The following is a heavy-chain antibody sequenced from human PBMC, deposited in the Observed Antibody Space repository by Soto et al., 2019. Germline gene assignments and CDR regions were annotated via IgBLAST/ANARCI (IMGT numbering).Heavy chain of an antibody. CDR2: ISGSGGST. CDR3: AYSSTPFDY. J-gene: IGHJ4*02. V-gene: IGHV3-23*01. CDR1: GFTFSSYA. Sequence: EVQLLESGGGLVQPGGSLRLSCAASGFTFSSYAMSWVRXXXGKGLEWVSAISGSGGSTYYADSVKGRFTISRDNSXXXXXXXMXXXRXEDTAVYYCAYSSTPFDYWGQGTLVTVSS. D-gene: IGHD6-13*01.